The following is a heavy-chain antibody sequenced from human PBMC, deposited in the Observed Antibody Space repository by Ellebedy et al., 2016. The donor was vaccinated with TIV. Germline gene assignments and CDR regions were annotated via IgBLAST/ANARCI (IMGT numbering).Heavy chain of an antibody. CDR2: IKQDGSEK. CDR1: GFTFSSYR. V-gene: IGHV3-7*03. Sequence: GESLKISCAASGFTFSSYRMHWLRQAPGKGLEWVANIKQDGSEKYYVDSVKGRFTISRDNAKNSLYLQMNTLRAEDTALYYCARALDVWGQGTTVTVSS. J-gene: IGHJ6*02. CDR3: ARALDV.